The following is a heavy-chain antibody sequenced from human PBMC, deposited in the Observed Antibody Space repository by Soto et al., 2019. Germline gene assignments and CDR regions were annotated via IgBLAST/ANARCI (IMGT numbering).Heavy chain of an antibody. J-gene: IGHJ6*02. Sequence: SGPTLVNPTQTLTLTCTFSGFSLSTSGVGVGWIRQPPGKALEWLALIYWDDDKRYSPSLKSRLTITKDTSKNQVVLTMTNMDPVDTATYYCARNKGAYSSGWYGGMDVWGQGTTVTVSS. CDR1: GFSLSTSGVG. CDR3: ARNKGAYSSGWYGGMDV. D-gene: IGHD6-19*01. V-gene: IGHV2-5*02. CDR2: IYWDDDK.